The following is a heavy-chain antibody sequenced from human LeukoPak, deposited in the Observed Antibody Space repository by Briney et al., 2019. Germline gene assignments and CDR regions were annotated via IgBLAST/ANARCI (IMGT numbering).Heavy chain of an antibody. J-gene: IGHJ4*02. CDR2: INHSGST. CDR3: ARPISATSMHNYYFDY. D-gene: IGHD1-1*01. CDR1: GGSFSGYY. V-gene: IGHV4-34*01. Sequence: SETLSLTCAVYGGSFSGYYWSWIRQPPGKGLEWIGEINHSGSTNYNPSLKSRVTISVDTSKNQFSLKLSSVTAADTAVYYCARPISATSMHNYYFDYWGQGTLVTVSS.